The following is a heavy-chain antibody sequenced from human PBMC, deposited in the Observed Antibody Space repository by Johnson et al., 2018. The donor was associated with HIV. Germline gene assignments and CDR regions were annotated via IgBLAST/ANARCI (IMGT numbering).Heavy chain of an antibody. D-gene: IGHD6-19*01. Sequence: VQLVESGGGVVQPGGSLRLSCAASGFTFNNYGMHWVRQAPGKGLEWVAFIRYDGSNKNYVDSVKGRLTISRDNSKNTLYLQMNSLRPEDTALYYCAKDREIHSSGWYQGSAFDIWGQGTMVTVSS. CDR1: GFTFNNYG. CDR3: AKDREIHSSGWYQGSAFDI. CDR2: IRYDGSNK. V-gene: IGHV3-30*02. J-gene: IGHJ3*02.